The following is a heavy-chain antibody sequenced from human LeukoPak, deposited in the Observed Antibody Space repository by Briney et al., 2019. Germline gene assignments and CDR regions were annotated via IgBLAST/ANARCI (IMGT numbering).Heavy chain of an antibody. CDR3: AREAGSGWYYYYYYMDV. D-gene: IGHD6-19*01. CDR1: GFTFSSYG. V-gene: IGHV3-30*02. Sequence: GGSLRLSCAASGFTFSSYGMHWVRQAPGKGLEWVAFIRYDGSNKYYADSVKGRFTISRDNSKNALYLQMNSLRAEDTAVYYCAREAGSGWYYYYYYMDVWGKGTTVTISS. CDR2: IRYDGSNK. J-gene: IGHJ6*03.